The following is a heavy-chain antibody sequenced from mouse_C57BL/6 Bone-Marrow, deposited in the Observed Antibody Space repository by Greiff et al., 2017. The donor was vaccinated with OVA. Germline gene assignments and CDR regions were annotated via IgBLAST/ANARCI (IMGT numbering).Heavy chain of an antibody. CDR2: IYPRSGNT. CDR1: GYTFTSSG. D-gene: IGHD1-1*01. Sequence: QVQLQQSGAELARPGASVKLSCKASGYTFTSSGISWVKQRTGQGLEWIGEIYPRSGNTYYNEKFKGKATLTADKSSSTAYMELRSLTSEDSAVYFCAREDYYGSSYRFAYWGQGTLVTVSA. V-gene: IGHV1-81*01. J-gene: IGHJ3*01. CDR3: AREDYYGSSYRFAY.